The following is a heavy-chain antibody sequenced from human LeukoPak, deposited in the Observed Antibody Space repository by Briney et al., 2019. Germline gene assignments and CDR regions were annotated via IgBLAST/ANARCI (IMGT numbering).Heavy chain of an antibody. J-gene: IGHJ4*02. CDR2: INHSGST. CDR1: GGSFSGYY. V-gene: IGHV4-34*01. D-gene: IGHD6-19*01. Sequence: SETLSLTCAVYGGSFSGYYWSWIRQPPGKGLEWIGEINHSGSTNYNPSLKSRVTISVDTSKNQFSLKLSSVTAADTAVYYCARGGIGWDSSGWYLYYFGYWGQGTLVTVSS. CDR3: ARGGIGWDSSGWYLYYFGY.